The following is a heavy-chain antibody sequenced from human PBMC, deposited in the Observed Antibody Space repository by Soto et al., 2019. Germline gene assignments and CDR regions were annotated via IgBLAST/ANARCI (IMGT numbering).Heavy chain of an antibody. CDR1: DGSLSSTSYY. CDR3: GRGGDAHKMGRH. CDR2: VHFSGSI. J-gene: IGHJ1*01. V-gene: IGHV4-61*01. Sequence: QVQLQESGPGLVKPSETLSLICSVSDGSLSSTSYYWSWIRQPPGKGLEWIGFVHFSGSIHYNASRTSRATISVDTSRKQISLKMTSLPAADTAVYFCGRGGDAHKMGRHWGQGTLVTVSS. D-gene: IGHD2-2*01.